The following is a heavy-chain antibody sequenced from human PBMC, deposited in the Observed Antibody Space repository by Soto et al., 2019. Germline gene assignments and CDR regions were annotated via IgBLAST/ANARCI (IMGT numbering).Heavy chain of an antibody. CDR1: GYTFTSYY. CDR3: ARGSGILWELGEPDFEY. Sequence: QVQLVQSGAEVKKPGASVKVSCKASGYTFTSYYMHWVRQAPGQGLEWLGIINPSGGSTSYAQKFQGRVTMTRDTSTSTVYMELSSLRSEDTAVYYCARGSGILWELGEPDFEYWGQGTLVTVSS. J-gene: IGHJ4*02. D-gene: IGHD1-26*01. CDR2: INPSGGST. V-gene: IGHV1-46*01.